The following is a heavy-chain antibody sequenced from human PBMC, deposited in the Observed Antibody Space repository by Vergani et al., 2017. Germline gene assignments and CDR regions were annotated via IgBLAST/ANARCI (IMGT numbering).Heavy chain of an antibody. CDR1: GYTLTELS. Sequence: QVQLVQSGAEVKKPGASVKVSCKVSGYTLTELSMHWVRQAPGKGLEWMGGFDPEDGETIYAQKFQGRVTMNEDTSTDTAYMELSSLRSEDTAVYYCSTGLDSSGQKTRAWGQGTLVTVSS. CDR3: STGLDSSGQKTRA. V-gene: IGHV1-24*01. D-gene: IGHD3-22*01. J-gene: IGHJ4*02. CDR2: FDPEDGET.